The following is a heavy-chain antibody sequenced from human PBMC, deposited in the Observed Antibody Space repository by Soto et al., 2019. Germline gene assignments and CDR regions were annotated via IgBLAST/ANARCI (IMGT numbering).Heavy chain of an antibody. CDR2: IWYDGSNK. D-gene: IGHD3-22*01. V-gene: IGHV3-33*01. CDR3: ARESGYY. CDR1: GVTFSSYG. Sequence: GGFLRLSCAASGVTFSSYGMHWVRQAPGKGLEWVAVIWYDGSNKYYADSVKGRFTISRDNSKNTLYLQMNSLRAEDTAVYYCARESGYYWGQGTLVTVSS. J-gene: IGHJ4*02.